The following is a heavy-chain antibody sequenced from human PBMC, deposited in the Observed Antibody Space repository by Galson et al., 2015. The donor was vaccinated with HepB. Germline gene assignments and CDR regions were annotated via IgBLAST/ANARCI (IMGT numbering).Heavy chain of an antibody. J-gene: IGHJ4*02. Sequence: SLRLSCAASGFPFSSSAMTWVRQAPGRGLELVSSFLFGGACPSSVSSVEGRFPTSRGNSPPPRDRQMNSLRVEDTAIYYCGKVAILGAIPHYFDYWGQGTLVSVSS. V-gene: IGHV3-23*01. D-gene: IGHD3-16*01. CDR3: GKVAILGAIPHYFDY. CDR2: FLFGGACP. CDR1: GFPFSSSA.